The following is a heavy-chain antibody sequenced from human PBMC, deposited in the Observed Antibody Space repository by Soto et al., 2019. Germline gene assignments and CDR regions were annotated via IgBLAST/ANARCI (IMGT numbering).Heavy chain of an antibody. V-gene: IGHV4-31*03. D-gene: IGHD6-6*01. Sequence: KASETLSLTCTVSGGSISSGGYYWSWIRQHPGKGLEWIGYIYYSGSTYYNPSLKSRVTISVDTSKNQFSLQLRSLTAADTAVYYCARNSFSTSSYNFLDPWGQGALVTSPQ. CDR2: IYYSGST. J-gene: IGHJ5*02. CDR1: GGSISSGGYY. CDR3: ARNSFSTSSYNFLDP.